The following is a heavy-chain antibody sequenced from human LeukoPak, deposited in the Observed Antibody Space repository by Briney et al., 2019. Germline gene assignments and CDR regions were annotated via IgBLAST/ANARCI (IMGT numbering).Heavy chain of an antibody. CDR3: ARDGYSSSSLDY. J-gene: IGHJ4*02. Sequence: GGSLRLSCAASGFTFSSYGMHWVRQAPGKGLEWVAVIWYDGSNKYYADSVKGRFTISRDNFKNTLDLQMNSLRAEDTAVYYCARDGYSSSSLDYWGQGTLVTVSS. CDR2: IWYDGSNK. D-gene: IGHD6-6*01. CDR1: GFTFSSYG. V-gene: IGHV3-33*01.